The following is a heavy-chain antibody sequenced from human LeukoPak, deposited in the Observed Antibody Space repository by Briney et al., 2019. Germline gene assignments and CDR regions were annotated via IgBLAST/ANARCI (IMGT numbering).Heavy chain of an antibody. J-gene: IGHJ4*02. Sequence: SGGSLRLSCAASGFTSSSYSMNWVRQAPGKGLEWVSSISSSSSYIYYADSVKGRFTISRDNAKNSLYLQMNSLRAEDTAVYYCAREDYYDSSGSDYWGQGTLVTVSS. CDR1: GFTSSSYS. D-gene: IGHD3-22*01. CDR3: AREDYYDSSGSDY. V-gene: IGHV3-21*01. CDR2: ISSSSSYI.